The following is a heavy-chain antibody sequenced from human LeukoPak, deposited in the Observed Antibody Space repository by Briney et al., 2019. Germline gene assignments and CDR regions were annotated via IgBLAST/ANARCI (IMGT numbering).Heavy chain of an antibody. Sequence: GASVKVSCKASGYTFTSYGISWVRQAPGQGLEWMGWISAYNGNTNYAQKLQGRVTMTTDTSTSTAYMELRSLRSDDTAVYYCARDGSLLMVYRNWFDPWGQGTLVTVSS. D-gene: IGHD2-8*01. V-gene: IGHV1-18*01. CDR3: ARDGSLLMVYRNWFDP. J-gene: IGHJ5*02. CDR2: ISAYNGNT. CDR1: GYTFTSYG.